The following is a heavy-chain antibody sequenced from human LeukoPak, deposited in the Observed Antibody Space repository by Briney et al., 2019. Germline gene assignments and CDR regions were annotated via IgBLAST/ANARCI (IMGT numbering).Heavy chain of an antibody. D-gene: IGHD3-3*01. Sequence: SETLSLTCAVYGGSFSGYYRSWIRQPPGKGLEWIGEINHSGSTNYNPSLKSRVTISVDTSKNQFSLKLSSVTAADTAVYYCAREARLRFLEWLGYYYYYYMDVWGKGTTVTVSS. V-gene: IGHV4-34*01. J-gene: IGHJ6*03. CDR3: AREARLRFLEWLGYYYYYYMDV. CDR1: GGSFSGYY. CDR2: INHSGST.